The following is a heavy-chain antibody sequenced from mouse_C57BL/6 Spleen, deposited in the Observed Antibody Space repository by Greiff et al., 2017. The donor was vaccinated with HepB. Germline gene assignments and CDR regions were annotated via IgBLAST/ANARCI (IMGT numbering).Heavy chain of an antibody. CDR2: SRNKANDYTT. V-gene: IGHV7-1*01. D-gene: IGHD2-12*01. J-gene: IGHJ1*03. CDR3: ASDSDSDSNWYFDV. Sequence: EVKVVESGGGLVQPGRSLRLSCATSGFTFSDFYMEWVRQAPGKGLEWIAASRNKANDYTTEYSAPVKGRFIVSRYTSQSILYLQMNALRADDTAIYFCASDSDSDSNWYFDVWGTGTPVTVSS. CDR1: GFTFSDFY.